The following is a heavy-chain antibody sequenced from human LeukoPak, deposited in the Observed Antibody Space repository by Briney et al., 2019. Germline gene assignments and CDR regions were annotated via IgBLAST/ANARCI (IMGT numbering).Heavy chain of an antibody. Sequence: PGGSLRLSCAASGFTFSSYGMHWVRQAPGKGLEWVAFIRYDGSNKYYADSVKGRFTISRDNSKNTLYLQMNSLRAEDTAVYYCASGDYDFWSGLLDYWGQGTLVTVSS. CDR1: GFTFSSYG. J-gene: IGHJ4*02. D-gene: IGHD3-3*01. CDR2: IRYDGSNK. CDR3: ASGDYDFWSGLLDY. V-gene: IGHV3-30*02.